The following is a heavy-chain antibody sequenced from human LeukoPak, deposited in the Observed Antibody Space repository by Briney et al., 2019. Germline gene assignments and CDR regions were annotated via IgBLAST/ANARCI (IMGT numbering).Heavy chain of an antibody. CDR3: AKDRRLRAYYDFGMDV. CDR2: ISWNSGNI. D-gene: IGHD4-17*01. CDR1: GFTFDDYA. V-gene: IGHV3-9*01. J-gene: IGHJ6*02. Sequence: SRSLRLSCAASGFTFDDYAMHWVRQAPGKGLEWVSSISWNSGNIGYADSVKGRCTISRDNAKNSLYLQMNSLRAEDTALYYCAKDRRLRAYYDFGMDVWGQGTTVTVSS.